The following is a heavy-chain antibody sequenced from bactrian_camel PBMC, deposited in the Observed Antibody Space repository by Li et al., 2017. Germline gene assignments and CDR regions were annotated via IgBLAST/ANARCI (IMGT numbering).Heavy chain of an antibody. CDR3: AAEAFVPDQKTYGGSWVAPCADLGY. D-gene: IGHD6*01. J-gene: IGHJ6*01. CDR2: IESDGST. CDR1: GDPISKRC. Sequence: QVQLVESGGGSVQEGGSLRLSCEVSGDPISKRCLGWFRQAQGKEREAVAGIESDGSTSYADSVKGRFTISKDNAKNALYLQMNSLKPEDTAMYYCAAEAFVPDQKTYGGSWVAPCADLGYWGQGTQVTVS. V-gene: IGHV3S53*01.